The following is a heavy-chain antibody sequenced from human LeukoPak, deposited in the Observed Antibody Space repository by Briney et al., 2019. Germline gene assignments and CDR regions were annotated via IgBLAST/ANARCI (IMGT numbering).Heavy chain of an antibody. CDR3: AKVHYGSGSYYYYFDY. D-gene: IGHD3-10*01. J-gene: IGHJ4*02. Sequence: GGSLRLSCAASGFTISSNYMSWVRQAPGKGLEWVSVIYSGGSTYYADSVKGRFTISRDNSKNTLYLQMNSPRAEDTAVYYCAKVHYGSGSYYYYFDYWGQGTLVTVSS. V-gene: IGHV3-66*02. CDR1: GFTISSNY. CDR2: IYSGGST.